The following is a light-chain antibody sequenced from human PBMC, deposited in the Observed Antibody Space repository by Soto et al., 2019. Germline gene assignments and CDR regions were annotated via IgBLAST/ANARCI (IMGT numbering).Light chain of an antibody. Sequence: QSALTQPRSMSGSPGQSVTISCSGTGSDIGSYDYVSWYQQHPDKAPKLMLYDVGKRPSGVPDRFSGSKSGSTASLTISGLQAEDAAVYYCCAYAGSYTPVFGGGTKLTVL. J-gene: IGLJ3*02. CDR3: CAYAGSYTPV. V-gene: IGLV2-11*01. CDR1: GSDIGSYDY. CDR2: DVG.